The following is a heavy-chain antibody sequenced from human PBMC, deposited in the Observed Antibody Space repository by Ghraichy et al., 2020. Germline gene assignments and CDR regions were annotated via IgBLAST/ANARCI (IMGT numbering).Heavy chain of an antibody. CDR3: ASRQGAYGDYVNIDY. V-gene: IGHV4-38-2*02. CDR2: IYHSGST. CDR1: GYSISSGYY. Sequence: SETLSLTCTVSGYSISSGYYWGWIRQPPGKVLEWIGSIYHSGSTYYNPSLKSRVTISVDTSKNQFSLKLSSVTAADTAVYYCASRQGAYGDYVNIDYWGQGTLVTVSS. J-gene: IGHJ4*02. D-gene: IGHD4-17*01.